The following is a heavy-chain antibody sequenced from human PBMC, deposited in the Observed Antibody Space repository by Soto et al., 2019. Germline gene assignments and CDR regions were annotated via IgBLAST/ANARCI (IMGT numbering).Heavy chain of an antibody. CDR1: GFTFSSYG. J-gene: IGHJ6*02. D-gene: IGHD6-6*01. V-gene: IGHV3-30*18. CDR2: ISYDGSNK. Sequence: SGGSLRLSCAASGFTFSSYGMHCVRQAPGKGLEWVAVISYDGSNKYYADSVKGRFTISRDNSKNTLYLQMNSLRAEDTAVYYCAKGSSSSRYYYGMDVWGQGTTVTVSS. CDR3: AKGSSSSRYYYGMDV.